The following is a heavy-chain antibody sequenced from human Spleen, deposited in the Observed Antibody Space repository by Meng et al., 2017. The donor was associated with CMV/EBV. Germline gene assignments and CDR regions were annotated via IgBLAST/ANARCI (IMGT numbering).Heavy chain of an antibody. D-gene: IGHD2-21*01. CDR3: ARDICGGDCYLGLDP. CDR1: GGSISTPDW. CDR2: IYHTGST. Sequence: SGGSISTPDWWTWVRQSPGKHLEWIGEIYHTGSTNYNPSLRSRVTISIDKSRNQFSLRLTSATAADTAVYYCARDICGGDCYLGLDPWGQGTLVTVSS. V-gene: IGHV4-4*02. J-gene: IGHJ5*02.